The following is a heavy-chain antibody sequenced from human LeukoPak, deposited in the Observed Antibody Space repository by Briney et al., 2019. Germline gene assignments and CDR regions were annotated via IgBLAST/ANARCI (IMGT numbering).Heavy chain of an antibody. CDR1: GGSISSYY. CDR2: IYYSGST. J-gene: IGHJ3*02. D-gene: IGHD2-2*01. CDR3: AREDAQEGTNAFDI. V-gene: IGHV4-59*01. Sequence: SETLSLTCTVSGGSISSYYWSWIRQPPGKGLEWIGYIYYSGSTNYNPSLKSRVTISVDTSKNQFSLKLSSVTAADTAVYYCAREDAQEGTNAFDIWGQGTMVTVSS.